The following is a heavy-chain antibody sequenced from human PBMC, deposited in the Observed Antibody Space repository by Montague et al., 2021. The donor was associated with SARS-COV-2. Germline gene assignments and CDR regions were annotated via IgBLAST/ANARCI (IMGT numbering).Heavy chain of an antibody. CDR1: GGSMSSYH. CDR3: ARLGAITLVRGITKADFSNYGMDV. V-gene: IGHV4-34*01. CDR2: INHSGST. J-gene: IGHJ6*02. D-gene: IGHD3-10*01. Sequence: SETLSLTCSVSGGSMSSYHWVWIRQPPGKGLEWIGEINHSGSTTXNPSLESRVSISVDTSNKQFSLKVTSVTAADTAVYYCARLGAITLVRGITKADFSNYGMDVWGQGTTVTVSS.